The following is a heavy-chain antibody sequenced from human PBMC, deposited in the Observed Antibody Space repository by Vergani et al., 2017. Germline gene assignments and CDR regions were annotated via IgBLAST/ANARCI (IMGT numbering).Heavy chain of an antibody. J-gene: IGHJ6*03. CDR3: ARVVRDLVVVVAATRYYYYMDV. D-gene: IGHD2-15*01. CDR2: TWYDGNNK. Sequence: QVQLVESGGGVVQPGRSLRLSCAASGFTFNQYGMHWVRQAPGKGLEWVAVTWYDGNNKQYADSVKGRFTISRDNSKSTMYLQMNSLRDEDTGVYYCARVVRDLVVVVAATRYYYYMDVWGKGTTVTVSS. CDR1: GFTFNQYG. V-gene: IGHV3-33*01.